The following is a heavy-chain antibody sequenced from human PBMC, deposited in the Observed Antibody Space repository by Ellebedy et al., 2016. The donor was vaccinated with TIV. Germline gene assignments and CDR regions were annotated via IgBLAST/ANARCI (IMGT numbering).Heavy chain of an antibody. CDR3: ARDSSGYYLDAFDI. CDR1: GYSFSAYH. Sequence: ASVKVSCKASGYSFSAYHIHWVRQAPGQGLEWMGWINPNGDGTNYAQKFQGRVTLTADKSTSTAYMELSSLRSEDTAVYYCARDSSGYYLDAFDIWGQGTMVTVSS. D-gene: IGHD3-22*01. J-gene: IGHJ3*02. CDR2: INPNGDGT. V-gene: IGHV1-2*02.